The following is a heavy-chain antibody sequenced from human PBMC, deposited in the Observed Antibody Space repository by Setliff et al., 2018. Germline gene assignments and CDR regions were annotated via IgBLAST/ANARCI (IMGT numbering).Heavy chain of an antibody. V-gene: IGHV4-38-2*02. CDR3: VLRLGELSFEEAFDI. D-gene: IGHD3-16*02. Sequence: PSETLSLTCTVSGDSISSTYHWGWIRQSPGKGLGWIGTIYHIGNTYYNPSLNSRLTISVDTSKNQFSLKLSSVTAADPAVYYCVLRLGELSFEEAFDIWGQGTMVTVSS. J-gene: IGHJ3*02. CDR2: IYHIGNT. CDR1: GDSISSTYH.